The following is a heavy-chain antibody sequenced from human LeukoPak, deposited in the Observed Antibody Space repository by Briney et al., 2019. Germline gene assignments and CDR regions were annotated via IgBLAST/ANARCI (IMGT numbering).Heavy chain of an antibody. V-gene: IGHV3-7*01. J-gene: IGHJ4*02. Sequence: GGSLRLSCAASRYTFRSYWMRWVRQAPGKGLEGVANIKNDGSEEYCVDSVKGRFTISRDNAKNSLFLQMNSLTVDDTAVYYCARAIRGSAVDTGDRWGQGTLVTVSS. CDR2: IKNDGSEE. D-gene: IGHD3-10*01. CDR1: RYTFRSYW. CDR3: ARAIRGSAVDTGDR.